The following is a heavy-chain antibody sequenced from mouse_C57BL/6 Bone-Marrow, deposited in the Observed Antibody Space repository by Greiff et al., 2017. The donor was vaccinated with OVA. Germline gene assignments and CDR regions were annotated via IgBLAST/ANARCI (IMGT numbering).Heavy chain of an antibody. D-gene: IGHD2-3*01. CDR1: GYTFTSYW. J-gene: IGHJ4*01. Sequence: QVKLQQPGAELVRPGTSVKLSCKASGYTFTSYWMHWVKQRPGQGLEWIGVIDPSDSYNNYNPKFKGQATLTVDTSASTAYMQLSSLTSEDSAVYYCARDDPLCYAMDYWGQGTSVAVSS. V-gene: IGHV1-59*01. CDR2: IDPSDSYN. CDR3: ARDDPLCYAMDY.